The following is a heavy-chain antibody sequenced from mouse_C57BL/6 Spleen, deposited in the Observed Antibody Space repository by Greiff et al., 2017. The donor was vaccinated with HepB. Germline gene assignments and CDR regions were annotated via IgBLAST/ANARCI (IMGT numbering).Heavy chain of an antibody. J-gene: IGHJ1*03. D-gene: IGHD1-1*01. Sequence: QVQLQQPGAELVRPGTSVKLSCKASGYTFTSYWMHWVKQRPGQGLEWIGVIDPSDSYTNYNQKFKGKATLTVDTSSSTAYMQLSSLTSEDSAVYYCARESPLITTVVATGYFDVWGTGTTVTVSS. CDR2: IDPSDSYT. CDR1: GYTFTSYW. CDR3: ARESPLITTVVATGYFDV. V-gene: IGHV1-59*01.